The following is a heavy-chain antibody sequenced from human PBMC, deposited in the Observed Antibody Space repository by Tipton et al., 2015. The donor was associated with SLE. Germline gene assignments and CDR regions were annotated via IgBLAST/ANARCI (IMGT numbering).Heavy chain of an antibody. D-gene: IGHD3-22*01. CDR1: GGSFSGYY. CDR3: ARVEGSGYRYWYFDL. CDR2: IYSSGST. V-gene: IGHV4-31*02. J-gene: IGHJ2*01. Sequence: LRLSCAVYGGSFSGYYWSWIRQHPGKGLEWIGYIYSSGSTYYNPSLKSRINISVDTSKNQFSLQLSSVTAADTAVYYCARVEGSGYRYWYFDLWGRGTLVTVSS.